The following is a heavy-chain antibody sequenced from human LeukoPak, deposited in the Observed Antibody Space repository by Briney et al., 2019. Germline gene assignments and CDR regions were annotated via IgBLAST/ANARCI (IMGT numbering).Heavy chain of an antibody. D-gene: IGHD3-22*01. Sequence: PGGSLRLSCAASGFTFSSYAMSWVRQAPGKGLEWVSAISGSGGSTYHADSVKGRFTISRDNYKNTLYLQMKSLRADDTAVYYCARGCYYERSGSCPFDYWGQGTLVTVSS. CDR3: ARGCYYERSGSCPFDY. J-gene: IGHJ4*02. CDR2: ISGSGGST. CDR1: GFTFSSYA. V-gene: IGHV3-23*01.